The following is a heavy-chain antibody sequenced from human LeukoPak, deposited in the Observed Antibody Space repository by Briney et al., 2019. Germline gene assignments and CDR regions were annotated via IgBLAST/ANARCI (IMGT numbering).Heavy chain of an antibody. Sequence: GGSLRLSCAVSGFTFSSYWMSWVRQAPEKGLEWVANIKQDGREKYYVDSVKGRFTISRDNAKNSLYLQMNSLRAEDTALYYCARKYSYGRAGYFDYWGQGTLVTVSS. D-gene: IGHD5-18*01. CDR2: IKQDGREK. CDR3: ARKYSYGRAGYFDY. CDR1: GFTFSSYW. V-gene: IGHV3-7*03. J-gene: IGHJ4*02.